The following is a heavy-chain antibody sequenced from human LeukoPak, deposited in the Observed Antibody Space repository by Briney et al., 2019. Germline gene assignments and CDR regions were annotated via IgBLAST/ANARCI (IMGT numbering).Heavy chain of an antibody. Sequence: LGGSLRLSCAASGLIFSNYWMTWVRQAPGKGLEWVANIKEDGSETYYVDSVKGRFTISRDNDKNTLYLQMNSLRAEDTAVYYCEAYGSVWGQGTLVIVSS. V-gene: IGHV3-7*03. CDR2: IKEDGSET. CDR3: EAYGSV. CDR1: GLIFSNYW. D-gene: IGHD3-10*01. J-gene: IGHJ4*02.